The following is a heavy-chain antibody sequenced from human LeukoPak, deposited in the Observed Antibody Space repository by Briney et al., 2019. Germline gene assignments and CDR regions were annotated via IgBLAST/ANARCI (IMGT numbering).Heavy chain of an antibody. J-gene: IGHJ3*02. Sequence: AGGSLRLSCAASGFPFDDYAMHWVRQAPGKGLEWVSGVSWNSGSIGYADSVKGRFTISRDNAKNSLYLQMNSLRAEDTALYYCAKDRRKLLDAFDIWGQGTMVTVSS. CDR3: AKDRRKLLDAFDI. CDR2: VSWNSGSI. V-gene: IGHV3-9*01. D-gene: IGHD3-10*01. CDR1: GFPFDDYA.